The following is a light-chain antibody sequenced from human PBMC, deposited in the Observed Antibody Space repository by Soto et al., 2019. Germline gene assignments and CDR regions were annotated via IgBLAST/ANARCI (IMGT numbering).Light chain of an antibody. CDR1: QSISSW. J-gene: IGKJ1*01. CDR2: AAS. Sequence: GDRVTITCRASQSISSWLAWYQQKPGKAPKLLIYAASGLQSGVPSRFSGSGSGTEFTLTISSLQPDDSATYYCQHHDSYSPSWPFGQGTKVDIK. CDR3: QHHDSYSPSWP. V-gene: IGKV1-5*01.